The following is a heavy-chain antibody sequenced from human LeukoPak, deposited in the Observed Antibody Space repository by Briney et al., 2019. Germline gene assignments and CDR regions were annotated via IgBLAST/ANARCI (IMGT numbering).Heavy chain of an antibody. CDR2: IYYSGST. Sequence: PSETLSLTCTVSGGSISSGDYYWSWIRQPPGKGLEWIGYIYYSGSTYYNPSLKSRVTISVDTSKNQFSLKLSSVTAADTAVYYCARGPTYYYDSRGEGVAFDIWGQGTMVTVSS. V-gene: IGHV4-30-4*01. D-gene: IGHD3-22*01. CDR1: GGSISSGDYY. J-gene: IGHJ3*02. CDR3: ARGPTYYYDSRGEGVAFDI.